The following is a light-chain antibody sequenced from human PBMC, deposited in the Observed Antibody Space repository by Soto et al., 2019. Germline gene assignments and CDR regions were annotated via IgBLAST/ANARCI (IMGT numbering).Light chain of an antibody. J-gene: IGKJ1*01. CDR3: QQYHSTFRA. V-gene: IGKV3-20*01. CDR1: QSVINNY. CDR2: GTS. Sequence: VLTQSPGTLSLSPGDSATLSCTTSQSVINNYVAWYQQKPGQAPRLIIYGTSGRATGIPDRFTASGSGTDSTLTISRLEPDDFAVYYCQQYHSTFRAFGQGTKVDIK.